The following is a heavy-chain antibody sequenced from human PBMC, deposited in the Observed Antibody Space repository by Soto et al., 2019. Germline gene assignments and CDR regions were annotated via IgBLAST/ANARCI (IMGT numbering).Heavy chain of an antibody. CDR2: ISPYSGYT. Sequence: ALVNVSCKCFGYNFMKCGINWVRQAPGQGLEWVGWISPYSGYTHSAQKFHGRLTLTTDTAAATAYMELRILRSADTALYYCTREAIVVIPAAQPSHFDSWGQGTLVTVSS. J-gene: IGHJ4*02. D-gene: IGHD2-2*01. CDR1: GYNFMKCG. V-gene: IGHV1-18*01. CDR3: TREAIVVIPAAQPSHFDS.